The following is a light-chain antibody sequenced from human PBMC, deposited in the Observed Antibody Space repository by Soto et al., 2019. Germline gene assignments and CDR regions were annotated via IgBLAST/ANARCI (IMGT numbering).Light chain of an antibody. CDR2: EVS. J-gene: IGLJ2*01. Sequence: QSALTQPASVSGSPGQSITISCTGTSSDVGGYNYVSWYQHHPGIAPKLIIYEVSNRPSGVSNRFSGSKSGNTASLTISGLQADDEADYYCSSYRPINTLLFGGGTKVTVL. CDR1: SSDVGGYNY. V-gene: IGLV2-14*01. CDR3: SSYRPINTLL.